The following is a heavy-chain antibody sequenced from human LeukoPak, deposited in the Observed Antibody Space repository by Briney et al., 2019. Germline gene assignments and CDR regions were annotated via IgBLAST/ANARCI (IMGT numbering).Heavy chain of an antibody. CDR1: EFAFSTYS. J-gene: IGHJ6*02. CDR3: ARDSGLGSGSLSFYYYYYGMDV. D-gene: IGHD3-10*01. CDR2: ISTGSSTT. V-gene: IGHV3-48*01. Sequence: PGGSLRLSCAASEFAFSTYSMNWVRQAPGKGLEWVSYISTGSSTTYYADSVKGRFTISRDNVENSLYLQMNSLRAEDTAVYYCARDSGLGSGSLSFYYYYYGMDVWGQGTTVTVSS.